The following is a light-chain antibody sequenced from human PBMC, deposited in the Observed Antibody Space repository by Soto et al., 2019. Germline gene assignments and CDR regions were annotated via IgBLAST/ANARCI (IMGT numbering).Light chain of an antibody. CDR1: SGHSSYA. J-gene: IGLJ1*01. V-gene: IGLV4-69*01. CDR2: LNSGGGH. Sequence: QPVPPQSPSASASLGASVKLTCTLSSGHSSYAIAWHQQQPEKGPRYLMKLNSGGGHSKGDGIPDRFTGSSSGAERYLTISGLQSEDEADYYCRTWGTGIRVFGTGTKVTV. CDR3: RTWGTGIRV.